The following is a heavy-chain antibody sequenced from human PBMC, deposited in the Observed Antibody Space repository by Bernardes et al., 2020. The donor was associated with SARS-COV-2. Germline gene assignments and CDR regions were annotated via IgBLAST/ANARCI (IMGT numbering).Heavy chain of an antibody. CDR3: ARSAGLTRRYWYFDL. CDR1: GDSVSSNSAV. Sequence: SHTLSLTCAISGDSVSSNSAVWNWIRQSPSRGLEWLGRTYYRSKWSNDYAISVKSRITINPDTSKNQFSLLLNSVTPEDTAVYYCARSAGLTRRYWYFDLWGRGTLVTVSS. V-gene: IGHV6-1*01. CDR2: TYYRSKWSN. D-gene: IGHD2-15*01. J-gene: IGHJ2*01.